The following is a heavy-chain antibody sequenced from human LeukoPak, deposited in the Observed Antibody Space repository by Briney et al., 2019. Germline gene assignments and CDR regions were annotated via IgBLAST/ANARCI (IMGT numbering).Heavy chain of an antibody. CDR3: ARSSGNDAFDI. CDR2: INPNSGGT. J-gene: IGHJ3*02. CDR1: GYTFTGYY. D-gene: IGHD6-19*01. V-gene: IGHV1-2*02. Sequence: ASVKVSCKASGYTFTGYYMHWVRQAPGQGLEWMGWINPNSGGTNYAQKFQGRVTMTRGTSISTAYMELNRVTSDDTAMYYCARSSGNDAFDIWGQGTLVTVSS.